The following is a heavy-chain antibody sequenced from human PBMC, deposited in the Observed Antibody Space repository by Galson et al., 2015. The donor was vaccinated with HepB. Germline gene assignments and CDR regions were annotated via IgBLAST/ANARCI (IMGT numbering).Heavy chain of an antibody. J-gene: IGHJ3*02. CDR3: ASASVKDSGWSRSLGASHI. D-gene: IGHD6-19*01. V-gene: IGHV3-21*01. Sequence: SLRLSCAASGFTFSGYSMNWVRQAPGKGLEGVSAISSSSGDIYYADSVKGRFTISRDNAKNSLYLQMNSLRAEDTAVYYCASASVKDSGWSRSLGASHICGPGTMVTASS. CDR2: ISSSSGDI. CDR1: GFTFSGYS.